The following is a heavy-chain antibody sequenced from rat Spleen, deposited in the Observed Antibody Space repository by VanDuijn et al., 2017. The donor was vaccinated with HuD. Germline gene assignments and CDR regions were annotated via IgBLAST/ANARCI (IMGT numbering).Heavy chain of an antibody. V-gene: IGHV2-15*01. D-gene: IGHD1-7*01. J-gene: IGHJ2*01. CDR2: IWSGGGT. CDR1: GFSLTDNS. Sequence: QVQLKESGPGLVQPSQTLSLTCIVPGFSLTDNSFHWLRQPPGKGLEWIGAIWSGGGTDYSSALKSRLSISRDTSKSQVFLKMNSLQTEDIATYYCSREDYYGYALDYWGQGVMVTVSS. CDR3: SREDYYGYALDY.